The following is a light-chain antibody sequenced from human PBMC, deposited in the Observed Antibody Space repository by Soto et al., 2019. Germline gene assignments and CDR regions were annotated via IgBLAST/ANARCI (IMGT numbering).Light chain of an antibody. CDR3: AAWDDSLSGPV. J-gene: IGLJ2*01. V-gene: IGLV1-44*01. Sequence: QSVLTQPPSASGTPGRRVTISCSGSSSNIGSNAVSWYHQLPRTAPKLLIYSNNQRPSGVPDRFSGSKSGTSASLAISGLQYEDEADYFCAAWDDSLSGPVFGGGTKLTVL. CDR1: SSNIGSNA. CDR2: SNN.